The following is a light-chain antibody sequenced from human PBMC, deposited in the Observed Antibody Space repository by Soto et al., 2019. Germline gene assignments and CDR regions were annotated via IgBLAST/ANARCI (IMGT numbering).Light chain of an antibody. J-gene: IGKJ4*01. V-gene: IGKV3-11*01. Sequence: EIVLTQSPAILSLSPGERATLSCRASQSVSSYLAWYQQKPGQAPRLLIYDASNRATGIPARFSGSGSGTVFTLTISSREPEDSAVYYCHQRRNWPPGTFGGGTKVEIK. CDR3: HQRRNWPPGT. CDR2: DAS. CDR1: QSVSSY.